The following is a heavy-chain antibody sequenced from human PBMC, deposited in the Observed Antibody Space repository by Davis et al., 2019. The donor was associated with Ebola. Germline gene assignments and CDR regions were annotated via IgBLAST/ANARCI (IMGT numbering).Heavy chain of an antibody. D-gene: IGHD1-26*01. Sequence: SETLSLTCAGYGGSFSDYYWTWIRQPPGKGLEWIGEINHSGSTKYSPSLNSRVTISVDTSKNQFSLKLTSVTAADTAIYYCARRYSGRYSYHYGMDVWGQGTTVTVSS. CDR1: GGSFSDYY. CDR3: ARRYSGRYSYHYGMDV. V-gene: IGHV4-34*01. J-gene: IGHJ6*02. CDR2: INHSGST.